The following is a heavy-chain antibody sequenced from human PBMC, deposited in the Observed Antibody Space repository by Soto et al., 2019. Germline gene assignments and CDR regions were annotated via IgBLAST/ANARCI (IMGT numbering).Heavy chain of an antibody. CDR3: ARVNTYCGRYCYLYYYYYGMDV. CDR2: IIPIFGTA. Sequence: QVQLVQSGAEVKKPGSSVKVSCKASGGTFSSYAISWVRQAPGQGLEWMGGIIPIFGTANYAQKFQGRVTITADESASTADMELGSLRSEDTAVYYCARVNTYCGRYCYLYYYYYGMDVWGQGTTVTVSS. J-gene: IGHJ6*02. CDR1: GGTFSSYA. V-gene: IGHV1-69*12. D-gene: IGHD2-21*02.